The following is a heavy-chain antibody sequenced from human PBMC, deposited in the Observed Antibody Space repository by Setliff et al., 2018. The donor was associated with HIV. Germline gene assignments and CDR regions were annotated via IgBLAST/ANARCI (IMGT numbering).Heavy chain of an antibody. CDR3: ARVPVSNYYYYMDV. Sequence: GASVKVSCKASGYTFFDYYIHWVRQAPGQGLEWVGWIGPRNGGTNYAQKFQGRVTMTRDTSITTAYMDLSRLASDDTAVYYCARVPVSNYYYYMDVWGKGTTVTVSS. V-gene: IGHV1-2*02. CDR2: IGPRNGGT. J-gene: IGHJ6*03. CDR1: GYTFFDYY.